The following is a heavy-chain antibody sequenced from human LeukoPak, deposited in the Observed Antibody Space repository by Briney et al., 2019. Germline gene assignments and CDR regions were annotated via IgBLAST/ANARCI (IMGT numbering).Heavy chain of an antibody. Sequence: GVSLRLSCAASGFTFDDYAMHWVRQAPGKGLEGVSGISWNSSNIGYADYVKGRFTISRDNAKNSLYLQMNSLRAEDTALYYCAKGTGSYYDFCLDYWGQGTLVTVSS. J-gene: IGHJ4*02. D-gene: IGHD3-10*01. V-gene: IGHV3-9*01. CDR2: ISWNSSNI. CDR1: GFTFDDYA. CDR3: AKGTGSYYDFCLDY.